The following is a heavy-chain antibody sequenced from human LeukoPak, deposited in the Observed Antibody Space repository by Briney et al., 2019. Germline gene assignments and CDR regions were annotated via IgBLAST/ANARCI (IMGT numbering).Heavy chain of an antibody. V-gene: IGHV1-2*02. Sequence: ASVTVSCKASGYTFTGYYMHWVRQAPGQGLEWMGWINPNSGGTNYAQKFQGRVTMTRDTSISTAYMGLSRLRSDDTAVYYCAREVDYAGFDYWGQGTLVTVSS. D-gene: IGHD4-17*01. CDR2: INPNSGGT. CDR3: AREVDYAGFDY. CDR1: GYTFTGYY. J-gene: IGHJ4*02.